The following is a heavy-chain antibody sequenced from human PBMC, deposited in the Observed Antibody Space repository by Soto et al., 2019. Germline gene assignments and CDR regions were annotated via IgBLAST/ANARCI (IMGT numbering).Heavy chain of an antibody. Sequence: SETLSLTCTVSGGSISSYYWSWIRQPPGKGLEWIGYIYYSGSTNYNPSLKSRVTISVDTSKNQFSLKLSSVTAADTAVYYCARSGYDCYFDYWGQGTLVTVSS. D-gene: IGHD3-3*01. J-gene: IGHJ4*02. CDR3: ARSGYDCYFDY. CDR1: GGSISSYY. CDR2: IYYSGST. V-gene: IGHV4-59*01.